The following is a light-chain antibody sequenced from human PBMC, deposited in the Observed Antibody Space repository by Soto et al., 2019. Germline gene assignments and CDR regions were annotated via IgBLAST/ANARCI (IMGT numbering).Light chain of an antibody. Sequence: QTVVTQEPSFSVSPGGTVTFTCGLSSGSVSTNDYPSWYQQTPGQAPRTLIYNTNSRSSGVPDRFSGSILGNKAALTITGAQADDESDYYCVLYMGLGISVFGGGTKLTVL. CDR2: NTN. V-gene: IGLV8-61*01. CDR3: VLYMGLGISV. CDR1: SGSVSTNDY. J-gene: IGLJ2*01.